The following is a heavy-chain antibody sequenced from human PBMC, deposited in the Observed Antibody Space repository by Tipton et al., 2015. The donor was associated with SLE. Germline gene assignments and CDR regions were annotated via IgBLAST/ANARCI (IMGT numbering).Heavy chain of an antibody. D-gene: IGHD4-17*01. V-gene: IGHV3-11*01. CDR1: GFIFSDYY. CDR2: ISNIGSTI. Sequence: SLRLSCAASGFIFSDYYMTWIRQAPGKGLKWVSYISNIGSTIYYADSVEGRFSISRDNAKNSLYLQMDNLRAEDTAVYYCARVNGDYEDFWGQGALLVVSP. CDR3: ARVNGDYEDF. J-gene: IGHJ4*02.